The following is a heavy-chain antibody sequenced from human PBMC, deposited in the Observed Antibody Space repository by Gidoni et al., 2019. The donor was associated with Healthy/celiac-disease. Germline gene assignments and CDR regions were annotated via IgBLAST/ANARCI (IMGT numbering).Heavy chain of an antibody. CDR2: IWYDGSNK. Sequence: QVQLVESGGGVVQPGRSLRLSCAASGFTFSSYGMHWVRQAPGKGLEWVAVIWYDGSNKYYADSVKGRFTISRDNSKNTLYLQMNSLRAEDTAVYYCARGGDTAMVTPDYWGQGTLVTVSS. V-gene: IGHV3-33*01. D-gene: IGHD5-18*01. CDR3: ARGGDTAMVTPDY. J-gene: IGHJ4*02. CDR1: GFTFSSYG.